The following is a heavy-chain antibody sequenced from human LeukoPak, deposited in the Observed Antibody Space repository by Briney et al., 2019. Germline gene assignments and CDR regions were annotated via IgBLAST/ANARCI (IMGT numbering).Heavy chain of an antibody. Sequence: PSGSLRLSCAASGFTFSDYEMNWVRQAPGKGLEWVSYISSSGSTIYYADNVKGRFSISRHNSKNTLYLQMNSLRSEDTAVYLCARATGFYFGMDVWGQGTTVTVSS. CDR2: ISSSGSTI. V-gene: IGHV3-48*03. CDR3: ARATGFYFGMDV. J-gene: IGHJ6*02. CDR1: GFTFSDYE.